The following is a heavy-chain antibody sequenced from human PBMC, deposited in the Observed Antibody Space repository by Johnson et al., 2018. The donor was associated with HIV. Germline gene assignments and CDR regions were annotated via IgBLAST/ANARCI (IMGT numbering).Heavy chain of an antibody. J-gene: IGHJ3*01. CDR2: ICGSGGST. V-gene: IGHV3-23*04. Sequence: VQLVESGGGLVQPGGSLRLSCAASGFTFSSYAMSWVRQAPGKGLEWVSAICGSGGSTYYADSVKGRFTISSNNSKNTLYLQMNSLRAEDPAVYYCARGYSYGFILSWGQGTMVSVSS. CDR1: GFTFSSYA. D-gene: IGHD5-18*01. CDR3: ARGYSYGFILS.